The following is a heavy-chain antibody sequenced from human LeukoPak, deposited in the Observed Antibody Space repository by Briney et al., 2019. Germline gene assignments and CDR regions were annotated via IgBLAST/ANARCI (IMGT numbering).Heavy chain of an antibody. V-gene: IGHV3-33*01. CDR2: IWYDGSNK. J-gene: IGHJ6*03. CDR1: GFTFSRYG. CDR3: ARNNVYGSGKSYYYYMDV. D-gene: IGHD3-10*01. Sequence: PGRSLRLSCAASGFTFSRYGMHWVRQAPGKGLEWAAVIWYDGSNKYYADSVKGRFTISRDNSKNTLYLQMNSLRAEDTAVYYCARNNVYGSGKSYYYYMDVWGKGTTVTVSS.